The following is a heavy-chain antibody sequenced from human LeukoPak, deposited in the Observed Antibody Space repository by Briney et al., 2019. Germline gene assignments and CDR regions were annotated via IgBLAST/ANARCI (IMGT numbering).Heavy chain of an antibody. D-gene: IGHD2-2*01. J-gene: IGHJ4*02. Sequence: PGGSLRLSCAASGFTVSSNYMSWVRQAPGKGLEWVSVIYSGGSTYYADSVKGRFTISRDNSKNTLYLQMNSLRAEDTAVYYCARAGAYCSSTSCYSFDYWGQGTLVTVSS. CDR2: IYSGGST. V-gene: IGHV3-53*01. CDR1: GFTVSSNY. CDR3: ARAGAYCSSTSCYSFDY.